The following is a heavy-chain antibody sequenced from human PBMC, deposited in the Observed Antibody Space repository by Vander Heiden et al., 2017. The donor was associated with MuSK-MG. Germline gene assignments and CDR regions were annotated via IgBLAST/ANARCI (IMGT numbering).Heavy chain of an antibody. J-gene: IGHJ4*02. CDR2: SGGST. Sequence: SGGSTYYADAVKGRFTISRDNSKKTLCLQMKSMRAEDTAVYYCTKGSYGDFWSVNWGQGTMVTVNS. V-gene: IGHV3-23*01. CDR3: TKGSYGDFWSVN. D-gene: IGHD3-3*01.